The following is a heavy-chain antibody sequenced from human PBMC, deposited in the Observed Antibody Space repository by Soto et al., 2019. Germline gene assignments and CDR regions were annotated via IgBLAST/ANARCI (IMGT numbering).Heavy chain of an antibody. D-gene: IGHD1-7*01. CDR2: IIPILGIA. V-gene: IGHV1-69*02. Sequence: SVKVSCKASGGTFSSYTISWVRQAPGQGLEWMGRIIPILGIANYAQKFQGRVTITADKSTSTAYMELSSLRSEDTAVYYCARAGTGTTYAFDIWGQGTMVTVPS. CDR3: ARAGTGTTYAFDI. CDR1: GGTFSSYT. J-gene: IGHJ3*02.